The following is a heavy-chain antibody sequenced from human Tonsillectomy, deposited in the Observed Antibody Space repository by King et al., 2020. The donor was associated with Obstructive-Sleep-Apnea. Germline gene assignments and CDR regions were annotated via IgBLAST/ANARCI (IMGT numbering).Heavy chain of an antibody. Sequence: QLVQSGAEVKKPGASVKGSCKASGYTFTSYYMHWVRQAPGQGLEWMGIINPSGGSTSYAQQFQGRFTMTRDTSTSTVYMELSSLRSEDTAVYYCARDRYYYGTGSYYLVDYWGQGTLVTVSS. V-gene: IGHV1-46*01. J-gene: IGHJ4*02. CDR1: GYTFTSYY. CDR3: ARDRYYYGTGSYYLVDY. CDR2: INPSGGST. D-gene: IGHD3-10*01.